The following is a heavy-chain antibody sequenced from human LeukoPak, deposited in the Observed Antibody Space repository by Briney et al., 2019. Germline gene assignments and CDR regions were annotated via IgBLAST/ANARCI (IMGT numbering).Heavy chain of an antibody. CDR2: IYTSGST. CDR3: ARAPDGYNYKFAPFDP. Sequence: PSETLSLTCTVSGGSISSYYWSWIRQPAGKGLEWIGRIYTSGSTNYNPSLKSRVTMSVDTSKNQFSLKLSSVTAADTAVYYCARAPDGYNYKFAPFDPWGQGTLVTVSS. V-gene: IGHV4-4*07. J-gene: IGHJ5*02. CDR1: GGSISSYY. D-gene: IGHD5-24*01.